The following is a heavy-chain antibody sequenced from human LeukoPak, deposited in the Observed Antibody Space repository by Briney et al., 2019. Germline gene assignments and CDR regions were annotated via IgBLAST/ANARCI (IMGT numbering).Heavy chain of an antibody. D-gene: IGHD3-22*01. Sequence: GASVKVSCKASGYTFTCYAISWVRQAPGQGLEWMGGIIPIFGTANYAQKFQGRVTITADESTSTAYMELSSLRAEDTAVYYCAGDSSGYYYVYHYWGQGTLVTVSS. CDR3: AGDSSGYYYVYHY. V-gene: IGHV1-69*13. CDR1: GYTFTCYA. CDR2: IIPIFGTA. J-gene: IGHJ4*02.